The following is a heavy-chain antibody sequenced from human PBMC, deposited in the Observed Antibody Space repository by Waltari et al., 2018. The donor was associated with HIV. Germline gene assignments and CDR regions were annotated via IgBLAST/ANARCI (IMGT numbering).Heavy chain of an antibody. CDR1: GFPVRTNS. CDR2: VASDGNR. Sequence: EVKLVESGGGLVQPGGSLRLSCAASGFPVRTNSMSWARQAPGRGLEWVELVASDGNRRYADSGKGKFTISRDSSKNMVYLQMKSLRGEDTAVYYCANSDDYSNYYYGMDVWGQGTTVTVSS. D-gene: IGHD4-4*01. V-gene: IGHV3-66*01. CDR3: ANSDDYSNYYYGMDV. J-gene: IGHJ6*02.